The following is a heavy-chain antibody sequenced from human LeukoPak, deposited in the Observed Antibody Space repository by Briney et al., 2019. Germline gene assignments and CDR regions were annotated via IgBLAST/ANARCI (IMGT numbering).Heavy chain of an antibody. V-gene: IGHV3-7*03. CDR3: VRDDRGIAVGSRDH. D-gene: IGHD6-19*01. CDR1: GFSFSNHW. CDR2: INPDGTEK. Sequence: GGSLRLSCAASGFSFSNHWMIWVRQAPGKGLEWVATINPDGTEKRYVDSVKGRFTISRDNGKNSLYLQMSSLRAEDTAMYYCVRDDRGIAVGSRDHGAQGSLVTVSS. J-gene: IGHJ4*02.